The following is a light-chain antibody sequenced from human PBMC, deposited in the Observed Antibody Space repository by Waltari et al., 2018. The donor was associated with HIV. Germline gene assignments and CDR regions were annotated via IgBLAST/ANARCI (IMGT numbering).Light chain of an antibody. CDR3: QQPNTFPPT. Sequence: DIQMTPSSSSISASVGDSVTITCRASQDIRTTLAWYQFKVGRAPRLLIYGASSLSTGVPSRFRGSGSGTDFTLTITSLQPEDFATFYCQQPNTFPPTFGQGTKVEIK. V-gene: IGKV1-12*01. J-gene: IGKJ1*01. CDR2: GAS. CDR1: QDIRTT.